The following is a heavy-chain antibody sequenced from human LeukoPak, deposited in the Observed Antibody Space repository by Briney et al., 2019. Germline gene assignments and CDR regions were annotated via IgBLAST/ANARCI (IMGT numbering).Heavy chain of an antibody. CDR1: GGSISSYY. CDR3: ARDDHYYDSSGYRWNWFDP. CDR2: IYTSGST. J-gene: IGHJ5*02. D-gene: IGHD3-22*01. Sequence: SETLSLTCTVSGGSISSYYWSWLRQPAGKGLEWIGRIYTSGSTNYNPSLKSRVTMSVDTSKNQFSLKLSSVTAADTAVYYCARDDHYYDSSGYRWNWFDPWGQGTLVTVSS. V-gene: IGHV4-4*07.